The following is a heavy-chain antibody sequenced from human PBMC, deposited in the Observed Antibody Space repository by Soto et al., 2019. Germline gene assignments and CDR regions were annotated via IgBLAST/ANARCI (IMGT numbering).Heavy chain of an antibody. J-gene: IGHJ4*02. CDR3: ARAGSYYYGSGSYDY. CDR1: GGSISRYY. D-gene: IGHD3-10*01. V-gene: IGHV4-59*01. CDR2: IHYSGSA. Sequence: SETLSLTCTVSGGSISRYYWSWVRQPPGKGLEWIGSIHYSGSAANNPSLKSRVTMLVDTSKNQFSLRLSSVTAADTAVYYCARAGSYYYGSGSYDYWGQGTLVTVSS.